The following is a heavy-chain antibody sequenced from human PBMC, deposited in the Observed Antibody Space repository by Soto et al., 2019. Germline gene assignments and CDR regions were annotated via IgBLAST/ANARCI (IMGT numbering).Heavy chain of an antibody. CDR2: ISGSGGST. V-gene: IGHV3-23*01. CDR3: AGGGDYGDYTYAFDI. D-gene: IGHD4-17*01. J-gene: IGHJ3*02. CDR1: GFTFSSYA. Sequence: EVQLLESGGGVVQPGGSLRLSCAASGFTFSSYAMSWVRQAPGKRLEWVSAISGSGGSTYYADSVKGRFTISRDNSKNTLYLQMNSLRAEDTAVYYCAGGGDYGDYTYAFDIWGQGTIVTVSS.